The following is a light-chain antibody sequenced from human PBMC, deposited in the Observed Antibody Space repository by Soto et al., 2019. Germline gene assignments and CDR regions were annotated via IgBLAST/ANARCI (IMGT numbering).Light chain of an antibody. CDR3: LQLYRYPRT. CDR1: EGISGR. Sequence: IQLTQSPSSLSASVGDRVTITCRASEGISGRLAWYQRKPGKVPTLLISPASSFQSGVPSRFSGSASGTDFSLTITSLQPEDFATYYCLQLYRYPRTFGGGTKVDIK. V-gene: IGKV1-9*01. CDR2: PAS. J-gene: IGKJ4*02.